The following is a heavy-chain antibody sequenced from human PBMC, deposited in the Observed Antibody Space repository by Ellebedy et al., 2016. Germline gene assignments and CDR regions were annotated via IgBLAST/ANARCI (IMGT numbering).Heavy chain of an antibody. CDR1: GGSISSSSYY. V-gene: IGHV4-39*01. Sequence: SETLSLXXTVSGGSISSSSYYWGWIRQPPGKGLEWIGSIYYSGSTYYNPSLKSRVTISVDTSKNQFSLKLSSVTAADTAVYYCARLGIVYAGTGDYWGQGTLVTVSS. CDR3: ARLGIVYAGTGDY. J-gene: IGHJ4*02. CDR2: IYYSGST. D-gene: IGHD1-26*01.